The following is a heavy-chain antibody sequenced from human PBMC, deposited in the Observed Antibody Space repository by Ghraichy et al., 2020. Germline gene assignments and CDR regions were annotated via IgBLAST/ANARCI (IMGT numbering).Heavy chain of an antibody. J-gene: IGHJ4*02. CDR1: GFTFSSYG. CDR3: AKDQFRGGIVGASGISDFDH. D-gene: IGHD1-26*01. V-gene: IGHV3-30*18. CDR2: ISYDGSNK. Sequence: GGSLRLSCAASGFTFSSYGIHWVRQAPGKGLEWVAVISYDGSNKYYADSVKGRFTISRDNSKNTLYLQMNSLRAEDTALYYCAKDQFRGGIVGASGISDFDHWGQGTLVTVSS.